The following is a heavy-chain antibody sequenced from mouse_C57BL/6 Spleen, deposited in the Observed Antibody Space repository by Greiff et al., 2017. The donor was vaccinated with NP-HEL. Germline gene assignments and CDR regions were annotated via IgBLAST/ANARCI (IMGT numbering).Heavy chain of an antibody. CDR3: ARSGSSAHYFDY. CDR2: IYPGDGDT. CDR1: GYAFSSSW. J-gene: IGHJ2*01. Sequence: QVQLKESGPELVKPGASVKISCKASGYAFSSSWMNWVKQRPGKGLEWIGRIYPGDGDTNYNGKFKGKATLTADKSSSTAYMQLSSLTSEDSAVYFCARSGSSAHYFDYWGQGTTLTVSS. V-gene: IGHV1-82*01. D-gene: IGHD3-2*02.